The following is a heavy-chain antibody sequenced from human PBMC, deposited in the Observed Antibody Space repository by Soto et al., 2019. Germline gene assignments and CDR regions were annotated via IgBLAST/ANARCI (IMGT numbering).Heavy chain of an antibody. V-gene: IGHV4-39*02. Sequence: QLQLQESGPGLVKPSETLSLTCTVSGGSISSTSYYWGWIRQPPGRGLEWIGTIYYSGNTYYNPSLKSRVTISVDTSKNHFSLKLSSVTAADTAVYYCARKNYYEGSAYPLFDYWGQGTLVTVSS. CDR3: ARKNYYEGSAYPLFDY. D-gene: IGHD3-22*01. CDR2: IYYSGNT. J-gene: IGHJ4*02. CDR1: GGSISSTSYY.